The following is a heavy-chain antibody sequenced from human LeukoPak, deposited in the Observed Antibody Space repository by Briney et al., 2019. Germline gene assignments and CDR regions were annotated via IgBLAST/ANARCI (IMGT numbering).Heavy chain of an antibody. CDR3: TRGGRNTSYYWYY. J-gene: IGHJ4*02. Sequence: AGGSLRLSCAASELTLSNYCMTWVRQGPGKGLEWVATIKRGGAETYYVDSVRGRFTISRDNAENLVYLRMNSLRDEDTAVYYCTRGGRNTSYYWYYWGQGTLVTVSS. V-gene: IGHV3-7*01. CDR2: IKRGGAET. D-gene: IGHD1-26*01. CDR1: ELTLSNYC.